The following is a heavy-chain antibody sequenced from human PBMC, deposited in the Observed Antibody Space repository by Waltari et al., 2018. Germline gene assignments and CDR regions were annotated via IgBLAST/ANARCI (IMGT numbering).Heavy chain of an antibody. Sequence: QVQLQESGPGLVKPSQTLSLTCTVSGGSISSGCYYWSWIRQHPGKGLEWIGYIYYSGSTYYNPSLKSRVTISVDTSKNQFSLKLSSVTAADTAVYYCARSDTAMVTGAFDIWGQGTMVTVSS. V-gene: IGHV4-31*03. J-gene: IGHJ3*02. CDR2: IYYSGST. CDR3: ARSDTAMVTGAFDI. D-gene: IGHD5-18*01. CDR1: GGSISSGCYY.